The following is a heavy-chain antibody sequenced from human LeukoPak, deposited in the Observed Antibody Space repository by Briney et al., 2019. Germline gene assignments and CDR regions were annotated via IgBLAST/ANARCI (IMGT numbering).Heavy chain of an antibody. V-gene: IGHV1-18*01. CDR2: ISAYTGNT. CDR1: GYPFTSYG. J-gene: IGHJ4*02. CDR3: ARSYSSSSNFDY. Sequence: ASVKVSCKASGYPFTSYGITWVRQAPGQGPEWMGWISAYTGNTNYAQKFQGRVSMTTGTSTTTAYMELRSLRSDHTAVYYCARSYSSSSNFDYWGQGTLVTVSS. D-gene: IGHD6-6*01.